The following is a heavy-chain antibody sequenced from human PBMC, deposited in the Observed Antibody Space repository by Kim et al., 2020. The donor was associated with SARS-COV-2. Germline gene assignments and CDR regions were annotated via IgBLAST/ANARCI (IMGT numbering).Heavy chain of an antibody. Sequence: GGSLRLSCAASGFTFSNAWMSWVRQAPGKGLEWVGRIKSKTDGGTTDYAAPVKGRFTISRDDSKNTLYLQMNSLKTEDTAVYYCTTEAYCGGDCYPDDAFDIWGQGTMVTVSS. V-gene: IGHV3-15*01. D-gene: IGHD2-21*02. CDR2: IKSKTDGGTT. CDR1: GFTFSNAW. CDR3: TTEAYCGGDCYPDDAFDI. J-gene: IGHJ3*02.